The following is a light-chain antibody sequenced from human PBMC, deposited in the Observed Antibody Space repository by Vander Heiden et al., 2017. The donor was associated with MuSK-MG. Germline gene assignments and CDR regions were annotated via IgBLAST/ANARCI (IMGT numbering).Light chain of an antibody. Sequence: DTISCTGTSSDVGGYNYVSWYQQHPCKAPKFMIYDVNKRPSGVPDRFSGSKSGNTASLTISGLQDEDEADYYCCSYAGSYTWVFGGGTKLTVL. CDR2: DVN. V-gene: IGLV2-11*01. J-gene: IGLJ2*01. CDR1: SSDVGGYNY. CDR3: CSYAGSYTWV.